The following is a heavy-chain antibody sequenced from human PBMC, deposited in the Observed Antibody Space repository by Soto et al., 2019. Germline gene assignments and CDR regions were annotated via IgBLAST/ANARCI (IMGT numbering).Heavy chain of an antibody. J-gene: IGHJ4*02. CDR3: ARDLDTAMDFDY. CDR1: GFTFSSYG. V-gene: IGHV3-33*01. CDR2: IWYDGSNK. Sequence: PVGSLRLSCAASGFTFSSYGMHWVRQAPGKGLEWVAVIWYDGSNKYYADSVKGRFTISRDNSKNTLYLQMNSLRAEDTAVYYCARDLDTAMDFDYWGQGTLVTVSS. D-gene: IGHD5-18*01.